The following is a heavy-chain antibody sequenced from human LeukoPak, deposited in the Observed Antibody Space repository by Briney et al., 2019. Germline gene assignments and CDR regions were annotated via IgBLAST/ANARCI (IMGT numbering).Heavy chain of an antibody. CDR2: INHSGST. J-gene: IGHJ6*03. CDR1: GGSISSSSYY. V-gene: IGHV4-39*07. D-gene: IGHD2-15*01. Sequence: SETLSLTCTVSGGSISSSSYYWGWIRQPPGKGLEWIGEINHSGSTNYNPSLKSRVTISVDTSKNQFSLKLSSVTAADTAVYYCARAAPFIVVVVAATRYYYYMDVWGKGTTVTVSS. CDR3: ARAAPFIVVVVAATRYYYYMDV.